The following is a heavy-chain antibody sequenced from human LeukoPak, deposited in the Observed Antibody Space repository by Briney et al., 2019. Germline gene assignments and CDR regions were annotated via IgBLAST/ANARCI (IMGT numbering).Heavy chain of an antibody. Sequence: GRSLRLSCAASGFTFSSYGMHWVRQAPVKGLEWVAVIWYDGSNKYYADSVKGRFTISRDNSKNTLYLQMNSLRAEDTAVYYCARGSYGDFIYFDYWGQGTLVTVSS. J-gene: IGHJ4*02. CDR3: ARGSYGDFIYFDY. CDR1: GFTFSSYG. CDR2: IWYDGSNK. V-gene: IGHV3-33*01. D-gene: IGHD4-17*01.